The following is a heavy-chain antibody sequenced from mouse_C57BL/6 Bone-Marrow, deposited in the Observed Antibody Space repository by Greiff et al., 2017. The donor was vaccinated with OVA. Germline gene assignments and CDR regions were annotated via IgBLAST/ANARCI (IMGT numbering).Heavy chain of an antibody. J-gene: IGHJ1*03. CDR1: GFTFSDYG. Sequence: EVQVVESGGGLVQPGGSLKLSCAASGFTFSDYGMAWVRQAPRQGPQWVAFISTLAYSIYYEDNVTGRFTISRENAKNTLYLEMSSPRAEDTAMYYCAGTDYYGSSYWYFDVWGTGTTVTVSS. V-gene: IGHV5-15*01. CDR3: AGTDYYGSSYWYFDV. D-gene: IGHD1-1*01. CDR2: ISTLAYSI.